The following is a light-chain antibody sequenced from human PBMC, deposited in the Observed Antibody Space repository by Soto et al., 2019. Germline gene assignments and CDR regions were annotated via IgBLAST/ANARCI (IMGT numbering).Light chain of an antibody. CDR3: QQYYSSSIT. Sequence: DIVMTQSPDSLAVSLGERATINCKSSQSVLYTSNNKNYLAWYQQKAGQPPKLLVYWASTWESGVPDRFSGSGSGTDFTLTISCLQAEDVAVYYCQQYYSSSITFIQGTRLEIK. J-gene: IGKJ5*01. CDR1: QSVLYTSNNKNY. CDR2: WAS. V-gene: IGKV4-1*01.